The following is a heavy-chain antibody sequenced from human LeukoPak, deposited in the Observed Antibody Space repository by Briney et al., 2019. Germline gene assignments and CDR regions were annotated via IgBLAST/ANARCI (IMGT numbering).Heavy chain of an antibody. V-gene: IGHV1-18*01. J-gene: IGHJ4*02. D-gene: IGHD6-19*01. CDR2: VSAYNGNT. CDR3: ARVLYSSGWYHFDY. Sequence: ASVKVSCKASGYTFTSYGISWVRQAPGQGLEWMGWVSAYNGNTNYAQKLQGRVTMTTDTSTSTAYMELRSLRSDDTAVYYCARVLYSSGWYHFDYWGQGTLVTVSS. CDR1: GYTFTSYG.